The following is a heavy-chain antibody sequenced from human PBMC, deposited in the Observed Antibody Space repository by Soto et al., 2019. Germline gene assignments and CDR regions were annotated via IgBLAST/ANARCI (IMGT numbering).Heavy chain of an antibody. CDR2: IKQDGSEK. J-gene: IGHJ6*02. CDR3: ARGGYGYCSGGSCYQDYYYYGMDV. D-gene: IGHD2-15*01. V-gene: IGHV3-7*05. Sequence: GGSLRLSCAASGFTFSSYWMSWVRQAPGKGLEWVANIKQDGSEKYYVDSVKGRFTISRDNAKNSLYRQMNSLRAEDTAVYYCARGGYGYCSGGSCYQDYYYYGMDVWGQGTTVTVSS. CDR1: GFTFSSYW.